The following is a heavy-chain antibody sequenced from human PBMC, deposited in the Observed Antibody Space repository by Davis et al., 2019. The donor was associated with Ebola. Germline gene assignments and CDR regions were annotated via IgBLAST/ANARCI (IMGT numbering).Heavy chain of an antibody. CDR1: GFTLSSYA. J-gene: IGHJ3*02. CDR3: AKDTSNIWFDI. Sequence: PGGSLGLSCAASGFTLSSYAMNWVRQAPGKGLEWVSTLGTSADTYYADSVKGRFTISRDNSKNTLYLQMNGLRVEDTAIYYCAKDTSNIWFDIWGQGTMVTVSS. V-gene: IGHV3-23*01. D-gene: IGHD1-26*01. CDR2: LGTSADT.